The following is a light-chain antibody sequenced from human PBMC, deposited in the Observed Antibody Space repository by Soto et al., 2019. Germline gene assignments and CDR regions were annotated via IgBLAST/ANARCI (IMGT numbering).Light chain of an antibody. J-gene: IGLJ1*01. CDR3: GSYTGSIYV. V-gene: IGLV2-14*01. CDR2: EVS. CDR1: SSDVGGYKF. Sequence: QSALTQPASVSGSPEQSITISCTGTSSDVGGYKFVSWYQQHPGTAPKLMIYEVSNRPSGVSSRFSGSKSGNTASLTISGLQAEDEADYFCGSYTGSIYVFGNGTKLTVL.